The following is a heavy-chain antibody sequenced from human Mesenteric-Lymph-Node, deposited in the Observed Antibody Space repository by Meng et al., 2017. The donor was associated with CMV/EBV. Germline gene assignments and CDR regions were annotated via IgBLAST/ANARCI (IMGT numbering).Heavy chain of an antibody. CDR1: GGSISSYY. V-gene: IGHV4-59*01. Sequence: GSLRLSCTVSGGSISSYYWSWIRQPPGKGLEWIGYIYYSGSTNYNPSLKSRVTISVDTSKNQFSLKLSSVTAADTAVYYCARIYSSGWPYFDYWGQGTPVTVSS. D-gene: IGHD6-19*01. CDR2: IYYSGST. J-gene: IGHJ4*02. CDR3: ARIYSSGWPYFDY.